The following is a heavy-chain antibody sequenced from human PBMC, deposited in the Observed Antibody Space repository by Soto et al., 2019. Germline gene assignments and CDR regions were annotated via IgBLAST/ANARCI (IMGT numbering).Heavy chain of an antibody. V-gene: IGHV4-61*01. CDR1: GGSISSGIYY. D-gene: IGHD3-22*01. CDR2: IYNSGST. CDR3: AREIYYDSSGSRGYFFDN. Sequence: TSETLSLTCTVSGGSISSGIYYWSWIRQPPGKGLEWIGYIYNSGSTDYNPSLKSRVTISLDTSKNQFSLKLSSVTAADTAVYYCAREIYYDSSGSRGYFFDNWGQGTLVTVS. J-gene: IGHJ4*02.